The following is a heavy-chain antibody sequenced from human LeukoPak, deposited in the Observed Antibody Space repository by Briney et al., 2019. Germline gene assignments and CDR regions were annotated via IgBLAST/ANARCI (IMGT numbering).Heavy chain of an antibody. V-gene: IGHV4-59*01. J-gene: IGHJ6*04. CDR3: ARDGGYCSSTSCPNYYYYGMDV. CDR2: IYYSGST. CDR1: GGSTSSYY. D-gene: IGHD2-2*01. Sequence: SETLSLTCTVSGGSTSSYYWSWIRQPPGKGLEWIGYIYYSGSTNYNPSLKSRVTISVDTSKNQFSLKLSSVTAADTAVYYCARDGGYCSSTSCPNYYYYGMDVWGKGTTVTVSS.